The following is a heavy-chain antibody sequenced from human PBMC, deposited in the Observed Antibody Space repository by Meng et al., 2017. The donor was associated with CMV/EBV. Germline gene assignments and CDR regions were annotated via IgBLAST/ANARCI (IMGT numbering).Heavy chain of an antibody. CDR3: ARDQGRFWYGMDV. Sequence: GESLKISCAASGFTFSSYWIHWVRQAPGKGLVWVSRINSDGSSTSYADSVKGRFTISRDNAKNTLYLQMNSLRAEDTAVYYCARDQGRFWYGMDVWGQGTTVTVSS. J-gene: IGHJ6*02. CDR2: INSDGSST. CDR1: GFTFSSYW. V-gene: IGHV3-74*01. D-gene: IGHD3-3*01.